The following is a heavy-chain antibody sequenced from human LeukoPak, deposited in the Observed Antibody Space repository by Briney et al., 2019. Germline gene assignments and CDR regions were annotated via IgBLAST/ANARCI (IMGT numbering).Heavy chain of an antibody. V-gene: IGHV1-46*01. J-gene: IGHJ4*02. CDR2: INPSGGST. CDR3: ARDRGGYDFWSGYYTGMDY. Sequence: GASVKVSCKASGYTFTSYYMHWVRQAPGQGLEWMGIINPSGGSTSYAQKFQGRVTMTRDTSTSTVYMELSSLGSEDTAVYYCARDRGGYDFWSGYYTGMDYWGQGTLVTVSS. D-gene: IGHD3-3*01. CDR1: GYTFTSYY.